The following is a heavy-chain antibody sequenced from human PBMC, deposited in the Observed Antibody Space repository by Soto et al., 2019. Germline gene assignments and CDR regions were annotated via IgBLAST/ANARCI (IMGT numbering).Heavy chain of an antibody. CDR1: GFTFSAFW. CDR3: ARGGSHSSDS. CDR2: IKEDGSET. D-gene: IGHD1-26*01. V-gene: IGHV3-7*05. Sequence: EVQLVESGGNLVQPGGSLRLSCAASGFTFSAFWMRWVRRAPGRGLEWVANIKEDGSETYYVDSVEGRFTISRDNAKKSLYLQMNSLRAEDTALYYCARGGSHSSDSWGQGALVTVSS. J-gene: IGHJ4*02.